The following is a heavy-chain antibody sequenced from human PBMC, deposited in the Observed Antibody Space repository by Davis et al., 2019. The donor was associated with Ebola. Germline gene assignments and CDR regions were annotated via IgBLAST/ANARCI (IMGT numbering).Heavy chain of an antibody. J-gene: IGHJ4*02. CDR3: ATPMGRGYIDY. Sequence: AASVKVSCKASGYTFSSYGISWVRQAPGQGLEWMGWISAYNGNTNYAQKLQGRVTMTTDTSTSTAYMELRSLRSDDTAVYYCATPMGRGYIDYWGQGTLVTVSS. CDR1: GYTFSSYG. D-gene: IGHD3-10*01. CDR2: ISAYNGNT. V-gene: IGHV1-18*01.